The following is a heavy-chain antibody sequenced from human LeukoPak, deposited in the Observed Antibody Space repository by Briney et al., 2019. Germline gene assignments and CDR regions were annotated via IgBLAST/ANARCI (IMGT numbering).Heavy chain of an antibody. D-gene: IGHD2-2*02. CDR2: INHSGST. CDR1: GGSFSGYY. V-gene: IGHV4-34*01. Sequence: SETLSLTSAVYGGSFSGYYWSWLRQPPGKGLEWIGEINHSGSTNYNPSLKSRVTISVDTSKNQFSLKLSSVTAADTAVYYCARGSGGDIVVVPAAIKFDYWGQGTLVTVSS. J-gene: IGHJ4*02. CDR3: ARGSGGDIVVVPAAIKFDY.